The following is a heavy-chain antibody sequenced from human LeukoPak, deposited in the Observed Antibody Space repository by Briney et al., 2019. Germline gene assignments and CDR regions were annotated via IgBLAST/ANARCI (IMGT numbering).Heavy chain of an antibody. CDR1: GFSFSTYG. D-gene: IGHD6-19*01. CDR3: ARDRPQF. J-gene: IGHJ4*02. CDR2: ISYDGRNK. Sequence: GGSLRLSCAASGFSFSTYGMHWVRQAPGKGLEWVAVISYDGRNKYHGDSVKGRFTISRDNSKNTLYLQMDSLRAEDTAVYYCARDRPQFWGQGTLVTVSS. V-gene: IGHV3-30*03.